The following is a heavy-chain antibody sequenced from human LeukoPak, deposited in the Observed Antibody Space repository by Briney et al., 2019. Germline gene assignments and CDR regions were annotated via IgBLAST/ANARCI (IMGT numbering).Heavy chain of an antibody. J-gene: IGHJ4*02. CDR1: GFTFSSYA. CDR2: ISGSGGST. CDR3: AKDSDSSGWSFFDY. V-gene: IGHV3-23*01. Sequence: GGSLRLSCAASGFTFSSYAMSWVRQAPGKGLEWVSAISGSGGSTYYADSVKGRFTISRDNSKNTPYLQMNSLRAEDTAVYYCAKDSDSSGWSFFDYWGQGTLVTVSS. D-gene: IGHD6-19*01.